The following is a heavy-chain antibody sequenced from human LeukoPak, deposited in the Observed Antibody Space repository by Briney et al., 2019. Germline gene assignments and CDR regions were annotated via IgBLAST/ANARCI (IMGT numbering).Heavy chain of an antibody. CDR2: ISGSGTTT. CDR3: AKAGHYGSGSYYSDY. D-gene: IGHD3-10*01. J-gene: IGHJ4*02. Sequence: PGGSLRLSCAASGFIFSSYAMTWVRQAPGRGLEWLSTISGSGTTTYYVDSVKGRFTVSRDNSKSTLYLQMSSLRAGDTAVYYCAKAGHYGSGSYYSDYWGRGTLVTVSS. V-gene: IGHV3-23*01. CDR1: GFIFSSYA.